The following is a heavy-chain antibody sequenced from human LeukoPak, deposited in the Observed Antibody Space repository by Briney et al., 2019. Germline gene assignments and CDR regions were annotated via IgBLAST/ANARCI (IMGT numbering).Heavy chain of an antibody. CDR3: AKASMVISLGES. V-gene: IGHV3-23*01. CDR1: GFTFSSYA. CDR2: ISGSGGST. D-gene: IGHD3-16*01. Sequence: GGSLRLSCVASGFTFSSYAMGWVRQAPGKGLEWVSAISGSGGSTYYADSVKGRFTISRDNSKNTLYLQMNSLRAEDTAVYYCAKASMVISLGESWGQGTLVTVSS. J-gene: IGHJ5*02.